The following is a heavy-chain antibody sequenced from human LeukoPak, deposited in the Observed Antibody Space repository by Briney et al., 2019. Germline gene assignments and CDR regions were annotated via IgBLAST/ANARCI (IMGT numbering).Heavy chain of an antibody. CDR3: ARDLIHRSGEANY. V-gene: IGHV3-11*05. CDR1: GFTFSDIY. CDR2: SSASGSST. J-gene: IGHJ4*02. Sequence: PGGTLRLSCAASGFTFSDIYKSWICQAPAKWLERISYSSASGSSTNYADSVKGRFPISRDNAKNSLYLQMNSLRAEDTAVYYCARDLIHRSGEANYWGQGTLVTVSS. D-gene: IGHD3-22*01.